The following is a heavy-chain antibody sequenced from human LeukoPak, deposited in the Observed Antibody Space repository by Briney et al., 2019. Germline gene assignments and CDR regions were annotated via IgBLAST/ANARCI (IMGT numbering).Heavy chain of an antibody. CDR1: GYTFTSYG. D-gene: IGHD1-26*01. CDR3: ARQDMDWEPRPFDY. J-gene: IGHJ4*02. Sequence: ASVKVSCKASGYTFTSYGISWVRQALGQGLEWMGWISAYNGNTNYSQKLQGRVTMTTDTSTSTAYMELRSLRSDDTAVYYCARQDMDWEPRPFDYWGQGTLVTVSS. V-gene: IGHV1-18*01. CDR2: ISAYNGNT.